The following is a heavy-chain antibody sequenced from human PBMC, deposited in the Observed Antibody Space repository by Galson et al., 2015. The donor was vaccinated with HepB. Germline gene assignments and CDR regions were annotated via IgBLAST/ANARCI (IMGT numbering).Heavy chain of an antibody. CDR2: INAGNGNT. CDR3: ARGIYCGGDCYTPVDY. Sequence: SVKVSCKASGYTFTSYAMNWVRQAPGQGLEWMGWINAGNGNTKYSQKFQGRVTITRDTSASTAYMELSSLRSEDTAVYYCARGIYCGGDCYTPVDYWGQGTLVTVSS. J-gene: IGHJ4*02. D-gene: IGHD2-21*02. V-gene: IGHV1-3*01. CDR1: GYTFTSYA.